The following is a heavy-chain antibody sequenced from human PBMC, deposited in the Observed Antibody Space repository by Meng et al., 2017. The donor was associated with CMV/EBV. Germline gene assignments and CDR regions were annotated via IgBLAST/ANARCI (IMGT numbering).Heavy chain of an antibody. J-gene: IGHJ4*02. D-gene: IGHD6-13*01. CDR1: GFTFSSYA. V-gene: IGHV3-30-3*01. CDR2: ISYDGSNK. CDR3: ARGSTDDNSWYYY. Sequence: GGSLRLSCAASGFTFSSYAMHWVRQAPGKGLEWVAVISYDGSNKYYADSVKGRFTISRDNSKNTLYLQMNSLRAEDTAVYYCARGSTDDNSWYYYWGQGTLVTVS.